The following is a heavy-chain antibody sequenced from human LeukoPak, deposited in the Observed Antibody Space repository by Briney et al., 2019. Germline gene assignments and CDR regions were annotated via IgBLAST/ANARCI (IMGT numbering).Heavy chain of an antibody. D-gene: IGHD3-9*01. Sequence: GGSLRLSCAASEFTFSDYTMNWVRQAPGKGLEWVSSISGSSSYIHYADSVKGRFTISRDNAKNSLYLQMNSLRAEDTAVYYCARFLKTGYWAQYYYFDLWGRGTLVTVSS. J-gene: IGHJ2*01. CDR2: ISGSSSYI. CDR3: ARFLKTGYWAQYYYFDL. CDR1: EFTFSDYT. V-gene: IGHV3-21*01.